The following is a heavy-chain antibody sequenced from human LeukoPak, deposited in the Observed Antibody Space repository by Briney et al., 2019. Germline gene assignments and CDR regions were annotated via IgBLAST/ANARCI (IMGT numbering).Heavy chain of an antibody. CDR1: GFTFNKYA. D-gene: IGHD6-19*01. CDR2: VSTNGGST. V-gene: IGHV3-23*01. J-gene: IGHJ6*03. Sequence: GGSLRLSCAASGFTFNKYAMNWVRQSPGKGLEWVSTVSTNGGSTYYADSVKGRFTISRDNSKDTLYLQMNSLRTEDTAVYYCAKCSGWFVRGKDYYYCYIDVWGKRATVTLSS. CDR3: AKCSGWFVRGKDYYYCYIDV.